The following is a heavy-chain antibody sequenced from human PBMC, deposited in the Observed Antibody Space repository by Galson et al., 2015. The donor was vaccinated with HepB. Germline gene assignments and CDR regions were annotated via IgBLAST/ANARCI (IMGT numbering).Heavy chain of an antibody. J-gene: IGHJ5*02. CDR1: GYSFTSYW. Sequence: QSGAEVKKPGESLKISCKGSGYSFTSYWIGWVRQMPGKGLEWMGIIYPGDSDTRYSPSFQGQATISADKSISTAYLQWSSLKASDTAMYYCARLGSLDCSSTSCYPQWFDPWGQGTLVTVSS. CDR3: ARLGSLDCSSTSCYPQWFDP. D-gene: IGHD2-2*01. CDR2: IYPGDSDT. V-gene: IGHV5-51*03.